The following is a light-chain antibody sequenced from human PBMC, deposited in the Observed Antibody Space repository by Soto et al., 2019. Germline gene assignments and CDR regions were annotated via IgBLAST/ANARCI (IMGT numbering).Light chain of an antibody. CDR3: QQYNNWPRT. J-gene: IGKJ1*01. Sequence: EIVMTQSPATLSVSPGEGATLFCRASQSVTSNLAWYQQKPGQAPRLLIYGVSTRATGIPARFSGSGSETEFTLTISSLQSEDFAVYYCQQYNNWPRTFGQGTKVEIK. V-gene: IGKV3-15*01. CDR1: QSVTSN. CDR2: GVS.